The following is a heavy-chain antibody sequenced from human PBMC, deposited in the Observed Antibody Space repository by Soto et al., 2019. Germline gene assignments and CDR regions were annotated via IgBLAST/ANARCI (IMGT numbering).Heavy chain of an antibody. D-gene: IGHD6-13*01. CDR3: GRVGIAAGGRHYYAVDV. CDR1: GGSISNDDYS. J-gene: IGHJ6*02. CDR2: MYFSGT. Sequence: LSLTCTVSGGSISNDDYSWSWIRQSPGKGLEWIGYMYFSGTTYNPSLKSRISMSKDTSKNQLTLKLSSVTAADTAVYYCGRVGIAAGGRHYYAVDVWGQGTTVTVSS. V-gene: IGHV4-30-4*01.